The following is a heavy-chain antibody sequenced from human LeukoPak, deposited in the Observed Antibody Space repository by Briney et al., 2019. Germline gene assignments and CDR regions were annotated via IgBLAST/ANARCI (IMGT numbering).Heavy chain of an antibody. V-gene: IGHV4-59*01. CDR3: ARSRTSWNGAYNWFDP. CDR1: GVSISSYY. D-gene: IGHD2-2*01. CDR2: IFYSGST. J-gene: IGHJ5*02. Sequence: SETLSLTCTVSGVSISSYYWSWVRQPPGEGMGWVGYIFYSGSTNYNPSLKSRVTISVDTSKNQFSLKLSSVTAADTAVYYCARSRTSWNGAYNWFDPWGQGTLVTVSS.